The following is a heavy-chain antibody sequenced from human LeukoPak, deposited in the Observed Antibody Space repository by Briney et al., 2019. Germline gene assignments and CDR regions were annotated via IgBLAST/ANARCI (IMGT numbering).Heavy chain of an antibody. Sequence: TSETLSLTCTVSGGSISSYYWSWIRQPPGKGLEWIGYIYYSGSTNYNPSLKSRVTISVDTSKNQFSLKLSSVTAADTAVYYCALDTRGSNDAFDIWGQGTMVTVSS. CDR2: IYYSGST. CDR3: ALDTRGSNDAFDI. V-gene: IGHV4-59*01. J-gene: IGHJ3*02. CDR1: GGSISSYY. D-gene: IGHD3-22*01.